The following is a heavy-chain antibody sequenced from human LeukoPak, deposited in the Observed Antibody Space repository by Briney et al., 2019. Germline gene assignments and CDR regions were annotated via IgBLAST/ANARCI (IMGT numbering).Heavy chain of an antibody. CDR3: ARGSRTGWYYFDY. Sequence: ASVKVSCKASGYTFTGYYMHWVRQAPGQRLEWMGWINAGNGNTKYSQKFQVRVTITADTSTSTAYMELSSLRSDDTAVYYCARGSRTGWYYFDYWGQGTLVTVSS. V-gene: IGHV1-3*01. J-gene: IGHJ4*02. D-gene: IGHD6-19*01. CDR2: INAGNGNT. CDR1: GYTFTGYY.